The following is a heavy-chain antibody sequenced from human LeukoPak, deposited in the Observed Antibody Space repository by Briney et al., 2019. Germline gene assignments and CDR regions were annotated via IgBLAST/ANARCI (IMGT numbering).Heavy chain of an antibody. V-gene: IGHV3-30*02. CDR2: IRYDGKNK. CDR1: GLTFSSYG. CDR3: ARGDDGDFGVVITHFDY. J-gene: IGHJ4*02. D-gene: IGHD3-3*01. Sequence: GGSLRLSCAASGLTFSSYGMHWVRQAPGKGLEWVAFIRYDGKNKYYADSVKGRFTISRDNSKNTLYLQMNSLRAEDTAVYYCARGDDGDFGVVITHFDYWGQGTLVTVSS.